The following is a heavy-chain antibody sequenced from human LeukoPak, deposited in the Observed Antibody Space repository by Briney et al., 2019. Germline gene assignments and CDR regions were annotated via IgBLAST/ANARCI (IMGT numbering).Heavy chain of an antibody. V-gene: IGHV4-4*07. J-gene: IGHJ4*02. CDR3: ARGPSSSGWYGVDD. D-gene: IGHD6-19*01. CDR2: IYSSGST. Sequence: SETLSLTCTVSGGSISGYYWSWIRQPAGKGLEWIGRIYSSGSTNDNPSLRSRVTMSVDTSKIQFSLRLSSVTAADAAVYYCARGPSSSGWYGVDDWGQGTLVTVSS. CDR1: GGSISGYY.